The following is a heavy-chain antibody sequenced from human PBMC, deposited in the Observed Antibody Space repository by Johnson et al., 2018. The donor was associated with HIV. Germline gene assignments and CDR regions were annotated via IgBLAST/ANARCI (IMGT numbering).Heavy chain of an antibody. J-gene: IGHJ3*01. CDR1: GFTVSSNY. Sequence: VHLVESGGGLVQPGGSLRLSCAASGFTVSSNYMSWVRQAPGKGLEWVSVIYSGGSTYYADSVKGRFTISRDNSKNTVYLQMHSLRAEETAVYYFAKGGKYSSHRDDGFDVWGQGTMVTVSS. CDR3: AKGGKYSSHRDDGFDV. V-gene: IGHV3-66*01. D-gene: IGHD6-6*01. CDR2: IYSGGST.